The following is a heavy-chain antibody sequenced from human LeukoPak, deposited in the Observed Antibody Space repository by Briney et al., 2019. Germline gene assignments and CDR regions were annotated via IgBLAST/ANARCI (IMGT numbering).Heavy chain of an antibody. CDR2: INPSGGST. Sequence: ASVKVSCKASGYTFTNYYIHWVRQAPGQGLECMGIINPSGGSTSYAQKFQGRVTMTRDTSTSTAYMELRSLRSDDTAVYYCARDLDYDSPWAPGDFDYWGQGTLVTVSS. CDR3: ARDLDYDSPWAPGDFDY. CDR1: GYTFTNYY. J-gene: IGHJ4*02. D-gene: IGHD3-22*01. V-gene: IGHV1-46*01.